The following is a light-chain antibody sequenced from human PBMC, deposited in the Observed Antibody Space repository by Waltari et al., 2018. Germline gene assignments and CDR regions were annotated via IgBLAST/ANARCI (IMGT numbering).Light chain of an antibody. CDR3: QQYNSYSWT. CDR2: KAS. CDR1: QSISSW. J-gene: IGKJ1*01. V-gene: IGKV1-5*03. Sequence: DIQMTLSPSTLSASVGDRVPIPCRASQSISSWLAWYQQKPGKAPKLLIYKASSLESGVPSRFSGSGSGTEFTLTISSLQPDDFATYYCQQYNSYSWTFGQGTKVEIK.